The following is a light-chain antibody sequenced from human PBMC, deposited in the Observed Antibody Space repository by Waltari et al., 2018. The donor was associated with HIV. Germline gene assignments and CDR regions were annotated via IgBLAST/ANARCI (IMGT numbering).Light chain of an antibody. Sequence: DIQMTQSPSSLSASIGDTVIITCRASQDISNSVSWFQQQPGKVPKLLVHGSFILQRGVPSRFSGSGSGTDYTLTISDLQAEDFATYFCQQYYAVTLTFGGGTRVDI. V-gene: IGKV1-NL1*01. CDR1: QDISNS. J-gene: IGKJ4*01. CDR2: GSF. CDR3: QQYYAVTLT.